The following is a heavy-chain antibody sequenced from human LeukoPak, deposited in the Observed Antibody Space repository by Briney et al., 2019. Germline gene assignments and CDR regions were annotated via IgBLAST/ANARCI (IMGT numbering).Heavy chain of an antibody. V-gene: IGHV3-30*02. CDR1: GFTFSDYG. Sequence: PGGSLRLSCAASGFTFSDYGIHWVRQAPGKGLEWVAFIQNDGGNKYYADSVKGRFTISGDNSKNTLYLHMNSLRPEDTAVYHCAKDEIQGVVGAGPGYWGQGTLVTVSS. J-gene: IGHJ4*02. CDR3: AKDEIQGVVGAGPGY. D-gene: IGHD1-26*01. CDR2: IQNDGGNK.